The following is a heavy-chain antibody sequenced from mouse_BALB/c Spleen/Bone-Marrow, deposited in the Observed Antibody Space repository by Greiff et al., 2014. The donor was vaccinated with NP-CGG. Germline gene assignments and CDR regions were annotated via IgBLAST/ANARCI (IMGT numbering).Heavy chain of an antibody. Sequence: EVKLEESGAELVKPGASVKLSCTASGFNIKDTYMHWVKQRPEQGLEWIGRIDPANGNTKYDPKFQGKATITAETSSNTAYLQLSSLTSEDTAVYYCASYYYGSSSFAYWGQGTLVTVSA. CDR2: IDPANGNT. D-gene: IGHD1-1*01. V-gene: IGHV14-3*02. CDR3: ASYYYGSSSFAY. J-gene: IGHJ3*01. CDR1: GFNIKDTY.